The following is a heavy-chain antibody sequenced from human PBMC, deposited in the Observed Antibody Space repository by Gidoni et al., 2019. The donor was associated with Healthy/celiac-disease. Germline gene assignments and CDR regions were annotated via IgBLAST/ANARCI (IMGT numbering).Heavy chain of an antibody. CDR1: GYTFTSYY. Sequence: QVQLVQSGAEVKKPGASGKGSCKPYGYTFTSYYMHWLRQAPGQGLEWMGIINPSGGSTSYAQKFQGRVTMTRDTSTSTVYRELSSLRSEDTAVYYCAIRYYYDISGYYSPGLDYWGQGTLVTVSS. CDR3: AIRYYYDISGYYSPGLDY. D-gene: IGHD3-22*01. V-gene: IGHV1-46*01. CDR2: INPSGGST. J-gene: IGHJ4*02.